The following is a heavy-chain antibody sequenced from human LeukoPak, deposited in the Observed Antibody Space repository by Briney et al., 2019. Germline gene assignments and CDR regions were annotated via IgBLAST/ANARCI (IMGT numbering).Heavy chain of an antibody. Sequence: KPGGSLRLSCAASGFTFSSYSMNWVRQAPGKGLEWVSSISSSSSYIYYADSVKGRFTISRDNAKNSLYLQMNSLRAEDTAVYYCARTSSSSFVFDYWGQGTLVTVSS. CDR3: ARTSSSSFVFDY. CDR1: GFTFSSYS. V-gene: IGHV3-21*01. D-gene: IGHD6-6*01. J-gene: IGHJ4*02. CDR2: ISSSSSYI.